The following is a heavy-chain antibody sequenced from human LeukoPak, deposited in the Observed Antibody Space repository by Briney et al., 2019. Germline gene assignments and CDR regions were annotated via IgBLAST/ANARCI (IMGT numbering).Heavy chain of an antibody. V-gene: IGHV4-59*08. CDR1: GGSISIYY. CDR2: MYHSRNT. D-gene: IGHD3-10*01. J-gene: IGHJ6*03. Sequence: PSETLSVTCTVSGGSISIYYWSWIRQPPGKGLEWIGNMYHSRNTYYNPSLKSRVSISVDTSKNQFSLKLSSVTAADTAVYYCARGTGSYGSSMDVWGKGTTVTVSS. CDR3: ARGTGSYGSSMDV.